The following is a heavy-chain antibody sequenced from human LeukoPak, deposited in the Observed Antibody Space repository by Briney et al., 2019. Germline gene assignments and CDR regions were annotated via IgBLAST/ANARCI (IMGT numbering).Heavy chain of an antibody. D-gene: IGHD2-2*01. CDR2: IYPGDSDT. V-gene: IGHV5-51*01. CDR3: ARGTSYPYDAFDI. CDR1: GYSFTSYW. Sequence: GESLQISCKGSGYSFTSYWIGWVRQLPGKGLEWMGIIYPGDSDTRYSPSFQGQVTISADKSISTAYLQWSSLKASDTAMYYCARGTSYPYDAFDIWGQGTMVTVSS. J-gene: IGHJ3*02.